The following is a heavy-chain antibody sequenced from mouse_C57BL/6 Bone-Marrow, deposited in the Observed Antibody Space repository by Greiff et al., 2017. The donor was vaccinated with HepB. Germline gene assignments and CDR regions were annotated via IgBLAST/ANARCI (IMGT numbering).Heavy chain of an antibody. Sequence: QVQLQQSGAELARPGASVKLSCKASGYTFTSYGISWVKQRTGQGLEWIGEIYPRSGNTYYNEKFKGKATLTADKSSSTAYMELRSLTSEDSAVYFCARLFYYYGSSFFYAMDYWGQGTSVTVSS. CDR2: IYPRSGNT. J-gene: IGHJ4*01. V-gene: IGHV1-81*01. D-gene: IGHD1-1*01. CDR1: GYTFTSYG. CDR3: ARLFYYYGSSFFYAMDY.